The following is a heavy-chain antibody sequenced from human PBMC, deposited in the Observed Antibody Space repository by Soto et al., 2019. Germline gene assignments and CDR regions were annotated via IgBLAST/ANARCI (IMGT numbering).Heavy chain of an antibody. Sequence: ASVKVSCKASGYTFTSYYMHWVRQAPGKGLEWMGGFDPEDGETIYAQKFQGRVTMTEDTSTDTAYMELSSLRSEDTAMYYCATHYFDYWGQGTLVTVSS. CDR2: FDPEDGET. J-gene: IGHJ4*02. V-gene: IGHV1-24*01. CDR3: ATHYFDY. CDR1: GYTFTSYY.